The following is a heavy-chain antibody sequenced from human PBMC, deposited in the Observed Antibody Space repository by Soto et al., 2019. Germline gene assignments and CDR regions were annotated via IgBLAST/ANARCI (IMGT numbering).Heavy chain of an antibody. D-gene: IGHD1-26*01. J-gene: IGHJ6*03. CDR3: ASRGSYLSGEYYYYYMDV. V-gene: IGHV3-74*01. CDR2: INSDGSST. CDR1: GFTFSSYW. Sequence: GGSLRLSCAASGFTFSSYWMHWVRQAPGKGLVWVSRINSDGSSTSYADSVKGRFTISRDNAKNTLYLQMNSLRAEDTAVYYCASRGSYLSGEYYYYYMDVWGKGTTVTVSS.